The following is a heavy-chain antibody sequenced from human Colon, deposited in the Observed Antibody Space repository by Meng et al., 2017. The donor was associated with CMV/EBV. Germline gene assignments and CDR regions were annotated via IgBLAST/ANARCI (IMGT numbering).Heavy chain of an antibody. J-gene: IGHJ4*02. D-gene: IGHD2-15*01. CDR1: GFTFSSYW. Sequence: GESLKISCAASGFTFSSYWMSWVRQAPGKGLEWVANIKQDGSDKYFVDSVKGRFTISRDNAKNSLYLQMNSLRAEDTAVYYRATSRSLDYWGQGTLVTVSS. V-gene: IGHV3-7*01. CDR3: ATSRSLDY. CDR2: IKQDGSDK.